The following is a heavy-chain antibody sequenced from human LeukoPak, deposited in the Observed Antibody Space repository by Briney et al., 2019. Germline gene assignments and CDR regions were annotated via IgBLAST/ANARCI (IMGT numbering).Heavy chain of an antibody. CDR1: GFTFSGYG. Sequence: GGSLRLSCAASGFTFSGYGMSWVRQAPGKGLEWVSAISGSGGSTYYPDSVKGRFTISRDNSKNTLYLQMNSLRDEDTAVYYCAKDRIITFGGVIPEFDYWGQGTLVTVSS. D-gene: IGHD3-16*02. J-gene: IGHJ4*02. CDR3: AKDRIITFGGVIPEFDY. V-gene: IGHV3-23*01. CDR2: ISGSGGST.